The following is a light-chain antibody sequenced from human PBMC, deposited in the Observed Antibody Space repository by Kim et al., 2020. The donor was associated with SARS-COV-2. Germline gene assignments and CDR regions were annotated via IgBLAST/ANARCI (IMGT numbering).Light chain of an antibody. CDR2: DDS. V-gene: IGLV3-21*03. J-gene: IGLJ3*02. Sequence: APGKTARITCGGNNIGSKSVLWYQQKPGQAPVLVIYDDSGRPSGIPERFSGSSSGNTATLTISRVEAGDEADYYCQGWDSSSDHPVFGGGTQLTVL. CDR3: QGWDSSSDHPV. CDR1: NIGSKS.